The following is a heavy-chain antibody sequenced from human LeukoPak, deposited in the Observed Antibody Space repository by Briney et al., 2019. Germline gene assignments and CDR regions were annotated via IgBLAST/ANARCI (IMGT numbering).Heavy chain of an antibody. CDR3: AKSQRGYYPRRTYYYYMDV. CDR1: GFTFDDYA. Sequence: PGGSLRLSGAASGFTFDDYAMYWVRQVPGKGLEWVAGISWNSDTRGYVDSVKGRFTISRDNARNSLYLQMNSLRAEDTAVYYCAKSQRGYYPRRTYYYYMDVWGKGTTVTVSS. D-gene: IGHD1-26*01. V-gene: IGHV3-9*01. CDR2: ISWNSDTR. J-gene: IGHJ6*03.